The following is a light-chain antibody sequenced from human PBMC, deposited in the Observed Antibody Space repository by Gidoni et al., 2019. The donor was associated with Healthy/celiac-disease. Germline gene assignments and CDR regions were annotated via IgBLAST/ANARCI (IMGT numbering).Light chain of an antibody. V-gene: IGKV1-9*01. CDR3: QQLNSYSYT. J-gene: IGKJ2*01. Sequence: IQLTQSPSSLSASVGDRVTITRRASQGISSSLAWYQQKPGKAPKLLIYAASTLQSGVPSRFSGSGSGTDFTLTISSLQPEDFATYYCQQLNSYSYTFXQXTKLEIK. CDR1: QGISSS. CDR2: AAS.